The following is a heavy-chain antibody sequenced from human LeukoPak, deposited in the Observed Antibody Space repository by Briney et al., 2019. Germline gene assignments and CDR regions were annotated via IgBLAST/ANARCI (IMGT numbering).Heavy chain of an antibody. J-gene: IGHJ4*02. D-gene: IGHD3-10*01. Sequence: GGSLRLSCAASGFXFSSYELNWVRQAPGKGREWVSYISSSGNTIYYADSVKGRFTISRDNAKSSLYLQMNSLRAEDTAVYFCAGTRMVRGVIITPFDYWGQGTLVTVSS. V-gene: IGHV3-48*03. CDR2: ISSSGNTI. CDR1: GFXFSSYE. CDR3: AGTRMVRGVIITPFDY.